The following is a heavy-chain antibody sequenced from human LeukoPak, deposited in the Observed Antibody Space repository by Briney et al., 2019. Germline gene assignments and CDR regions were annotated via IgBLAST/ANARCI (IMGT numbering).Heavy chain of an antibody. Sequence: SETLSLTCTVSGGSISSSSYYWAWIRQPPGKGLEWIGSIHYSGSTYYNPSLKSRVTISVDTSKNQFSLKLSSVTAADTAVYYCATLTGYSSESWFDPWGQGILVTVSS. CDR2: IHYSGST. D-gene: IGHD3-9*01. CDR1: GGSISSSSYY. J-gene: IGHJ5*02. V-gene: IGHV4-39*07. CDR3: ATLTGYSSESWFDP.